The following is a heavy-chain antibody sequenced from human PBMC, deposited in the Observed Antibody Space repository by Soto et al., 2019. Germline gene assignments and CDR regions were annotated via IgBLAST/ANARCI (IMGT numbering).Heavy chain of an antibody. Sequence: PSETLSLTCTVSGGSISSGGYYWSWIRQHPGKGLEWIGYIYYSGSTYSNPSLKSRVTVSIDTSKNQFSLQLSSMSAADTAVYYCTRGPSGDKVDYWGQGTLVTVSS. CDR1: GGSISSGGYY. CDR2: IYYSGST. CDR3: TRGPSGDKVDY. V-gene: IGHV4-30-4*08. J-gene: IGHJ4*02. D-gene: IGHD7-27*01.